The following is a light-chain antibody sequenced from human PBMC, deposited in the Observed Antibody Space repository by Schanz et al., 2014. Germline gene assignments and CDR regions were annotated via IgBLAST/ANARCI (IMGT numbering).Light chain of an antibody. CDR2: WAS. CDR3: QQYYSTPYT. J-gene: IGKJ2*01. CDR1: RTVLYSSNNNNY. V-gene: IGKV4-1*01. Sequence: DIVMTQSPDSLAVSLGERATINCKSSRTVLYSSNNNNYLAWYQHKPGQPPKLLIYWASTRESGVPDRFSGSGSGTDFTLTISSLQAEDVAVYYCQQYYSTPYTFGQGTKLEIK.